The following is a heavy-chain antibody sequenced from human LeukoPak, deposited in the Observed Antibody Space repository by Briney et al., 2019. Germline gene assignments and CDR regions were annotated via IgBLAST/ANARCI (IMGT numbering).Heavy chain of an antibody. CDR3: AKADLTTADRDAFDI. V-gene: IGHV3-23*01. Sequence: QPGGSLRLSCAASGFTFSSYDMNWVRQAPGKGPEWVSAITGSGATTYYADSVKGRFTISRDNSKNTLYLQMNSLRVEDTAVYYCAKADLTTADRDAFDIWGQGTVVTVSS. CDR2: ITGSGATT. D-gene: IGHD2-21*02. J-gene: IGHJ3*02. CDR1: GFTFSSYD.